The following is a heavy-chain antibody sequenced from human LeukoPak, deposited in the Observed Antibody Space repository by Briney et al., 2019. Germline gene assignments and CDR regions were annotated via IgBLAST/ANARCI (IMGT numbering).Heavy chain of an antibody. CDR1: GFTFSSYW. J-gene: IGHJ4*02. D-gene: IGHD6-19*01. V-gene: IGHV3-7*01. CDR2: IKQDGSEK. Sequence: PGGSLRLSCAASGFTFSSYWMSWVRQAPGTGLEWVANIKQDGSEKYYVDSVKGRFTISRDNAKNSLYLQMNSLRAEDTAVYYCARTGYSSGWYRVDYFDYWGQGTLVTVSS. CDR3: ARTGYSSGWYRVDYFDY.